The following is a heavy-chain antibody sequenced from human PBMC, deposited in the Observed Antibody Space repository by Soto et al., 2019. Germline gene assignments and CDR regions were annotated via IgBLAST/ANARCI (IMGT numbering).Heavy chain of an antibody. D-gene: IGHD3-22*01. V-gene: IGHV1-69*01. J-gene: IGHJ6*02. CDR3: ARGRRGITMRVVVTRHPYYYYGMDV. Sequence: QVQLVQSGAEVKKPGSSVKVSCKASGGTFSSYAISWVRQAPGQGLEWMGGIIPIFGTANYAQKFQGRVTITADESTSTAYMELSSLRSEDTAVYYCARGRRGITMRVVVTRHPYYYYGMDVWGQGTTVTVSS. CDR2: IIPIFGTA. CDR1: GGTFSSYA.